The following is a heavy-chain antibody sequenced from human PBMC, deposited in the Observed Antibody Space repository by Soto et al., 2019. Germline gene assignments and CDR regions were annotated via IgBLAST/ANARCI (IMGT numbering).Heavy chain of an antibody. CDR1: GFSVRTNY. V-gene: IGHV3-53*01. J-gene: IGHJ4*02. D-gene: IGHD2-21*02. Sequence: PGGSLRLSCAASGFSVRTNYMSWVRLAPGKGLEWVSVFESGGSIYYADSVKGRFIISGDYAKNTVYLQMNSLRADDTAVYYCARAGVTPHFFDYWGQGTLVTVSS. CDR2: FESGGSI. CDR3: ARAGVTPHFFDY.